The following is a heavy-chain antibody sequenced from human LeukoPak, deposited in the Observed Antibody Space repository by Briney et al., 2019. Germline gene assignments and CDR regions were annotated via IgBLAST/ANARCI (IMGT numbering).Heavy chain of an antibody. D-gene: IGHD4-17*01. Sequence: GGSLRLSCAASGFTFSSYVMTWVRQAPGKGLEWVSAISGSGGNTYYADSVKGRFTISRDSSQSSLFLQMNSLRAEDTGVYYCAKAYGGYSFDYWGQGTLVTVSS. CDR1: GFTFSSYV. CDR3: AKAYGGYSFDY. CDR2: ISGSGGNT. V-gene: IGHV3-23*01. J-gene: IGHJ4*02.